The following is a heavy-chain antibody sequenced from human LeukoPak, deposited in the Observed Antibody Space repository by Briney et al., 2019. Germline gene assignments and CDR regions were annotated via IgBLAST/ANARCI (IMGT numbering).Heavy chain of an antibody. D-gene: IGHD1-26*01. CDR3: TRGGELMNY. J-gene: IGHJ4*02. Sequence: SETLSLTCTVSGGSISSYYWSWIRQPAGKGLEWIGRIYTSGSTNYNPSLRSRVTISIDASKNQFSLRLSSVTAADTAVYYCTRGGELMNYWGQGSLVTVSS. V-gene: IGHV4-4*07. CDR2: IYTSGST. CDR1: GGSISSYY.